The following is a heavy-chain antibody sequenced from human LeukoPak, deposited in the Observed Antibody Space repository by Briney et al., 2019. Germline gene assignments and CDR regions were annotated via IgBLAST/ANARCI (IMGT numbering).Heavy chain of an antibody. Sequence: PGGSLRLSCAASGFTFSSYAMSWVRQAPGKGLEWVSAISGSGGSTYYADSVKGRFTISRDNSKNTLYLQMNSLRAEDTAVYYCAKDITGSGWSNWFDPWGGGTLVTVPS. CDR1: GFTFSSYA. V-gene: IGHV3-23*01. J-gene: IGHJ5*02. CDR2: ISGSGGST. CDR3: AKDITGSGWSNWFDP. D-gene: IGHD6-19*01.